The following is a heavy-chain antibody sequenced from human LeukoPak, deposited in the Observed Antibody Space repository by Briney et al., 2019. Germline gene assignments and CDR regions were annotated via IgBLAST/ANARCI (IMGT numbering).Heavy chain of an antibody. CDR2: IYYSGST. Sequence: SETLSLTCTVSGGSISSSSYYWGWIRQPPGKGLEWIGYIYYSGSTNYNPSLKSRVTISVDTSKNQFALKLSSVTAADTAVYYCARARNGDCSSTSCHTGILDYWGQGTLVTVSS. D-gene: IGHD2-2*02. CDR3: ARARNGDCSSTSCHTGILDY. J-gene: IGHJ4*02. V-gene: IGHV4-61*05. CDR1: GGSISSSSYY.